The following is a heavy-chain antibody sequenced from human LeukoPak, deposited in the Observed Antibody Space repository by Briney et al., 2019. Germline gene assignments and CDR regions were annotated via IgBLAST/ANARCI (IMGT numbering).Heavy chain of an antibody. V-gene: IGHV3-23*01. CDR2: ISNSGGRT. Sequence: GGSLRLSCAASGFTFSSYAMSWVRQAPGKGLEWVSSISNSGGRTFYTDSVKGRFTISRDNSKITLHLQMNSLRAEGTAVYYCAKSYNGYESKPDYWGQGTLVTVSS. CDR3: AKSYNGYESKPDY. D-gene: IGHD5-12*01. J-gene: IGHJ4*02. CDR1: GFTFSSYA.